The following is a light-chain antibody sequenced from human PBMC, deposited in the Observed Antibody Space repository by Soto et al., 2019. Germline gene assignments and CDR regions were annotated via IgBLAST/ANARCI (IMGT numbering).Light chain of an antibody. CDR3: QQYGSSPIT. CDR1: QFVSTRS. CDR2: GAS. V-gene: IGKV3-20*01. J-gene: IGKJ5*01. Sequence: EIVLTQSPGTLSLSPGESATLLCRASQFVSTRSLAWYQQKPGQAPRLLIYGASTRATGIPDRFSGSGSGTDFTLTSTPLEPEDFVVYFCQQYGSSPITFGQGTRLDIK.